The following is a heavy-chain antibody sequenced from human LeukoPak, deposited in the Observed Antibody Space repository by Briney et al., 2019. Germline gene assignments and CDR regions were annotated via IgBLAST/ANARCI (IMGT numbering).Heavy chain of an antibody. CDR2: IYYRSQWYG. Sequence: SQTLSLTCAISGDSVSRNDAGWNWIRQSPWRGLEWLGRIYYRSQWYGDDAPSVKGRITINPHTAKNQFSLKLSSVTAADTAVYYCARQDYGSGSSQTTFDYWGQGTLVTVSS. CDR3: ARQDYGSGSSQTTFDY. J-gene: IGHJ4*02. V-gene: IGHV6-1*01. D-gene: IGHD3-10*01. CDR1: GDSVSRNDAG.